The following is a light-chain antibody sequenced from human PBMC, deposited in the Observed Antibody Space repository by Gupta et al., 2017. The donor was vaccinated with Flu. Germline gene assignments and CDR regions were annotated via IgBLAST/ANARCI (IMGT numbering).Light chain of an antibody. CDR3: YSSTDNNQGV. V-gene: IGLV3-27*01. CDR2: KDT. Sequence: SYELTQPSSVSVSPGQTARITCSGDIVATTYPRWFQHKSGQAPVLVIYKDTKRPSGIPERFSGSSSGTTATLTISGAQVEDEADYYCYSSTDNNQGVFGGGTKLTVL. CDR1: IVATTY. J-gene: IGLJ3*02.